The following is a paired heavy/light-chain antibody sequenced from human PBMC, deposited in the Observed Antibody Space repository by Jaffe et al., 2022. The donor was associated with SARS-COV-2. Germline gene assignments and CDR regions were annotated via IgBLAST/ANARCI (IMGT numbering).Light chain of an antibody. CDR3: QSYDSSLSLV. J-gene: IGLJ2*01. CDR2: GNN. Sequence: QSVLTQSPSVSGAPGQRVTISCTGSSSNIGAGYDVHWYQQLPGTAPKLLIYGNNNRPSGVPDRFSGSKSGTSASLAITGLQAEDEADYYCQSYDSSLSLVFGGGTKLTVL. V-gene: IGLV1-40*01. CDR1: SSNIGAGYD.
Heavy chain of an antibody. CDR2: IYPGDSDT. CDR1: GYSFTTYY. V-gene: IGHV5-51*01. J-gene: IGHJ5*02. Sequence: EVQLVQSGAEVKKPGESLKISCKGSGYSFTTYYIAWVRQMPGKGLEWMGIIYPGDSDTRYSPSLQGQVTISADKSISTAYLQWSNLKASDTAMYYCARHEYSRGTWGWFDPWGQGTLVTVSS. D-gene: IGHD6-6*01. CDR3: ARHEYSRGTWGWFDP.